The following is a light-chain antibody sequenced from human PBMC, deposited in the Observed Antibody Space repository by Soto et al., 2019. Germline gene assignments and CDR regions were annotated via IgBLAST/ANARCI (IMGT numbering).Light chain of an antibody. CDR1: QSVAANY. J-gene: IGKJ3*01. CDR3: HQYGTAPLK. V-gene: IGKV3-20*01. Sequence: EVVLTQSPGTLSLSPGESATLSCRASQSVAANYLAWYQQKRGQAPRLLINGASSSATGSPDRFSGSGSGTDFTLTISRLEPEDFSVYYCHQYGTAPLKFGPGTKADIK. CDR2: GAS.